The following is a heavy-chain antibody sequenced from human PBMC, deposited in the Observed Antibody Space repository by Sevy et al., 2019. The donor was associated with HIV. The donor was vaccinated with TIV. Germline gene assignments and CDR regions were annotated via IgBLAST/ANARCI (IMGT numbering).Heavy chain of an antibody. J-gene: IGHJ3*02. CDR3: ARTGGGRQTYYYDSNGYPNAFDI. V-gene: IGHV4-59*01. CDR1: GGSISSYY. D-gene: IGHD3-22*01. CDR2: IYYSGST. Sequence: SETLSLTCTVSGGSISSYYWSWIRQPPGKGLEWIGYIYYSGSTNYNPSLKSRVTISVDRSKNQFSLKLSSVTAADTAVYYCARTGGGRQTYYYDSNGYPNAFDIWGQGTMVTVSS.